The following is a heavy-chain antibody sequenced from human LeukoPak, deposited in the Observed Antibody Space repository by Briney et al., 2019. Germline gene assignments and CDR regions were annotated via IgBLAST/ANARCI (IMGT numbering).Heavy chain of an antibody. V-gene: IGHV4-34*01. CDR3: ARPKPYFCSGGSCYSGRGAFDI. CDR2: INHSGST. D-gene: IGHD2-15*01. J-gene: IGHJ3*02. Sequence: SETLSLTCAVYGGSFSGYYWSWIRQPPGKGLEWIGEINHSGSTNYTPSLKSRVTISVDTSKNQFSLKLSSVTAADTAVYYCARPKPYFCSGGSCYSGRGAFDIWGQGTMVTVSS. CDR1: GGSFSGYY.